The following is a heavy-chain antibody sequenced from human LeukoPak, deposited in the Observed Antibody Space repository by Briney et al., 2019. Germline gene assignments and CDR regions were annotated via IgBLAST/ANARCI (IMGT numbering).Heavy chain of an antibody. CDR1: GFTLSSYS. CDR2: ISSSSSYI. J-gene: IGHJ4*02. D-gene: IGHD5-12*01. V-gene: IGHV3-21*01. CDR3: ARGPSGYHNT. Sequence: GVSLRLSCAASGFTLSSYSMNWVRQAPGKGLEWVSSISSSSSYIYYADSVKGRFTISRDNAKNSLYLQMNSLRAEDTAVYYCARGPSGYHNTGGQGTLVTASS.